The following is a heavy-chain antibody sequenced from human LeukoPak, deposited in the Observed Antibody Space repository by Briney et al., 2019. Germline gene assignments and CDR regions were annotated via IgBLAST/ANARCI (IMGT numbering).Heavy chain of an antibody. J-gene: IGHJ6*02. CDR2: IYYSGGT. CDR3: ASNVVAGRRAYGMDV. D-gene: IGHD2-2*01. CDR1: GGSISSYY. V-gene: IGHV4-59*12. Sequence: PSETLSLTCTVSGGSISSYYWSWIRQPPGKGLEWIGYIYYSGGTNYNPSLKSRVTISVDKSKNQFSLKLSSVTAADTAMYYCASNVVAGRRAYGMDVWGQGTTVTVSS.